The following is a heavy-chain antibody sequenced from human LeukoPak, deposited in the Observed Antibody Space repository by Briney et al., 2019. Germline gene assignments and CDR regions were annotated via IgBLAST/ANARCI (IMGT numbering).Heavy chain of an antibody. CDR3: ARGPPNWGYDY. CDR2: MSPNSGDT. V-gene: IGHV1-8*01. D-gene: IGHD7-27*01. Sequence: ASVKVSCKASGYTFTSYDFNWVRQATGQRPEWMGWMSPNSGDTGYAQKFQDRVTMTRNTSISTAYMELSSLRPDDTAVYYCARGPPNWGYDYWGPGTLVTVSS. J-gene: IGHJ4*02. CDR1: GYTFTSYD.